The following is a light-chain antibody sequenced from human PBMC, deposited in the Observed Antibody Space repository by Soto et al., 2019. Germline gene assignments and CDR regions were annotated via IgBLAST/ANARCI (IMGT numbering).Light chain of an antibody. Sequence: DLQMTQSPSSVSASVGDRVTITCRASQAISTWLAWYQQNPGKAPKLLIYSASNLQSGVPSRFSGXGSGTDFTLTISSLQPEDXATYYCQQANSFPRTFGXGTXX. CDR1: QAISTW. CDR2: SAS. V-gene: IGKV1D-12*01. CDR3: QQANSFPRT. J-gene: IGKJ1*01.